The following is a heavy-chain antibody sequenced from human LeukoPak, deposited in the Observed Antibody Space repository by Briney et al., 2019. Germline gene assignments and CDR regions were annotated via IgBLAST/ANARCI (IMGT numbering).Heavy chain of an antibody. J-gene: IGHJ4*02. Sequence: GGSLRLSCAASGFTFSSYEMDWVRQAPGKGLEWVSYICSGGSTKDYAHSVKGRFTISTDNTKNSLYLQMIRLRAEDTAIYYCARFGGRNPFDSWGQGTLVSVSS. D-gene: IGHD3-16*01. CDR2: ICSGGSTK. CDR3: ARFGGRNPFDS. CDR1: GFTFSSYE. V-gene: IGHV3-48*03.